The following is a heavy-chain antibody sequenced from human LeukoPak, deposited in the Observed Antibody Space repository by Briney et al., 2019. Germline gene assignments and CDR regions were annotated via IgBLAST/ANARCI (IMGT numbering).Heavy chain of an antibody. V-gene: IGHV3-72*01. Sequence: GSLRLSCAASGFTFTDHYMDWVRQAPGKGLEWIGRIRNKANSYTTEYAASVKGRFTVSRDDSKNSLFLQMNSLKAEDTAVYYCTVPQSGGNWFDPWGPGTLVTVSS. CDR1: GFTFTDHY. J-gene: IGHJ5*02. CDR3: TVPQSGGNWFDP. CDR2: IRNKANSYTT. D-gene: IGHD3-16*01.